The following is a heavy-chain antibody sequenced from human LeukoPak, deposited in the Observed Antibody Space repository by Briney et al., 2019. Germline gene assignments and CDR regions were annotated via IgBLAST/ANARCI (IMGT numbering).Heavy chain of an antibody. CDR2: INSGSSIR. J-gene: IGHJ4*02. Sequence: PGGSLRLSCAASGFTFSIHAMTWVRQAPGKGLEWVSYINSGSSIRNYADSVWGRFTISRDNAKDSLYLQMNSLRAEDTAVYYCARDSWEDQLLSLHYWGQGTLVTVSS. CDR1: GFTFSIHA. V-gene: IGHV3-48*01. D-gene: IGHD3-22*01. CDR3: ARDSWEDQLLSLHY.